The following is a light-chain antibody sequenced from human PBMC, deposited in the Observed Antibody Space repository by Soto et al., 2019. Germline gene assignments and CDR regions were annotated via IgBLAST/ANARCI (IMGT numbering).Light chain of an antibody. CDR3: QQHSNWPLT. V-gene: IGKV3-11*01. Sequence: EIVLTQSPATLSSSPGERATLSCRASQTVRNNLAWYQQRPGQAPRLLIYDASSRATGIPARFSGSGSGTDFTLTISSLEPEDFAVYYCQQHSNWPLTFGGGTKVDIK. J-gene: IGKJ4*01. CDR2: DAS. CDR1: QTVRNN.